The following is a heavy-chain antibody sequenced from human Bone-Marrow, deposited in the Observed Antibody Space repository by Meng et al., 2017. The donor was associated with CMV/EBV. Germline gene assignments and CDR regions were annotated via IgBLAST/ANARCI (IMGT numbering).Heavy chain of an antibody. CDR2: INHSGST. D-gene: IGHD3-3*01. V-gene: IGHV4-34*01. Sequence: ETLSLTCAVYGGSFSGYYWSWIRQPPGKGLEWIGEINHSGSTNYNPSLKSRVTISVDTSKNQFSLKLSSVTAADTAVYYCARGNWITIFGVGINKRSSTFDYWGQGTLVTVSS. CDR1: GGSFSGYY. J-gene: IGHJ4*02. CDR3: ARGNWITIFGVGINKRSSTFDY.